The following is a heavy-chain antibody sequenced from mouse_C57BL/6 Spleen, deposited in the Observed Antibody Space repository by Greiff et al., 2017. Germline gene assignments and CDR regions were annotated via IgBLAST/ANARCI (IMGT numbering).Heavy chain of an antibody. Sequence: QVQLQQSGPELVKPGASVKISCKASGYAFSSSWMNWVKQRPGKGLEWIGRIYPGDGDTNYNGKFKGKATLTADKSSSTAYMQLSSLTSEDSAVYFCAREDGLGVWGTRTTVAVSS. CDR3: AREDGLGV. J-gene: IGHJ1*03. CDR1: GYAFSSSW. CDR2: IYPGDGDT. V-gene: IGHV1-82*01. D-gene: IGHD2-3*01.